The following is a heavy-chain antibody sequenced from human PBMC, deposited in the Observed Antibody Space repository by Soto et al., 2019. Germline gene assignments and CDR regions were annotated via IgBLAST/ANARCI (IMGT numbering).Heavy chain of an antibody. Sequence: SETLSLTCTVSGGSISSYYWSWIRQPPGKGLEWIGYIYYSGSTNYNPSLKSRVTISVDTSKNQFSLKLCSVTAADTAVYYCARHEKWLTWVFDYWGQGTLVTVSS. CDR3: ARHEKWLTWVFDY. CDR2: IYYSGST. CDR1: GGSISSYY. D-gene: IGHD5-12*01. J-gene: IGHJ4*02. V-gene: IGHV4-59*08.